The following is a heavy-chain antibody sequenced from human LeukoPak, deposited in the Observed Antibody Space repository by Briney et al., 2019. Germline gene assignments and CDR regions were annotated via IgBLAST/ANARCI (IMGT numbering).Heavy chain of an antibody. CDR2: ISGSGGST. J-gene: IGHJ1*01. V-gene: IGHV3-23*01. D-gene: IGHD3-22*01. Sequence: GGSLRLSCAASGFTFSSYAMSWVRQAPGKGLEWVSAISGSGGSTYYADSVKGRFTISRDNSKNTPYLQMNSLRAEDTAVYYCAKSSGYYSEYLQHWGQGTLVTVSS. CDR1: GFTFSSYA. CDR3: AKSSGYYSEYLQH.